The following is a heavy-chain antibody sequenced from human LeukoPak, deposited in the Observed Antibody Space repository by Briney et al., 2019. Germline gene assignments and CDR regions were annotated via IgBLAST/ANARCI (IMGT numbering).Heavy chain of an antibody. CDR2: ISAYNGNT. V-gene: IGHV1-18*01. D-gene: IGHD3-3*01. CDR1: GGTFSSYA. J-gene: IGHJ6*03. Sequence: ASVKVSCKASGGTFSSYAISWVRQAPGQGLEWMGWISAYNGNTNYAQKLQGRVTMTTDTSTSTAYMELRSLRSDDTAVYYCARGSWYYDFWSGYPNYYYMDVWGKGTTVTVSS. CDR3: ARGSWYYDFWSGYPNYYYMDV.